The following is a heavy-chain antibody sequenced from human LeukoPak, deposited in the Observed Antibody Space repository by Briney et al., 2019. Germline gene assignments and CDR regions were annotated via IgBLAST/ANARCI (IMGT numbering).Heavy chain of an antibody. V-gene: IGHV4-39*01. CDR1: GGSISSSSYY. D-gene: IGHD2-8*01. J-gene: IGHJ5*02. Sequence: SETLSLXCTVSGGSISSSSYYWVWIRQPPGKGLEWIGSIYYSGSTYYNPSLKSRVTISVDTSKNQFSLKLSSVTAADTAVYYCARHGLYEDTINWFDPWGQGTLVTVSS. CDR3: ARHGLYEDTINWFDP. CDR2: IYYSGST.